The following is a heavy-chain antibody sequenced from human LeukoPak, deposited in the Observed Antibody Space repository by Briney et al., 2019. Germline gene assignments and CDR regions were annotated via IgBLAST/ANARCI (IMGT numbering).Heavy chain of an antibody. CDR3: ATTDIVVVPAAMDWFDP. CDR1: GGSISSSSYY. D-gene: IGHD2-2*01. V-gene: IGHV4-39*01. CDR2: IYYSGST. Sequence: SETLSLTCTVSGGSISSSSYYWGWIRQPPGKGLEWIGSIYYSGSTYYNPSLKSRVTISVDTSKNQFSLKLSSVTAADTAVYYCATTDIVVVPAAMDWFDPWGQGTLVTVSS. J-gene: IGHJ5*02.